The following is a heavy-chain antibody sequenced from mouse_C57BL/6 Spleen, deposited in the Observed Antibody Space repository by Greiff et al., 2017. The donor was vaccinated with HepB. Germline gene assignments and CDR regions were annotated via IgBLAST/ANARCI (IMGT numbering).Heavy chain of an antibody. V-gene: IGHV1-52*01. J-gene: IGHJ2*01. D-gene: IGHD2-3*01. CDR1: GYTFTSYW. CDR2: IDPSDSET. CDR3: ARGVYDAPFDY. Sequence: QVQLQQPGAELVRPGSSVKLSCKASGYTFTSYWMHWVKQRPIQGLEWIGNIDPSDSETHYNQKFKDKATLTADKSSSTAYMQLSSLTSEDSAVYFCARGVYDAPFDYWGQGTTLTVSS.